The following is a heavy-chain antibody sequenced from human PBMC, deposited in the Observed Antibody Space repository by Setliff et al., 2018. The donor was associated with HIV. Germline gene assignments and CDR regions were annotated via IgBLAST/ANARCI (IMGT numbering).Heavy chain of an antibody. CDR2: IYYSGST. V-gene: IGHV4-39*01. Sequence: SETLSLTCTVSGGSISSSSYYWGWIRQPPGKGLEWIGNIYYSGSTNYNPSLKSRVTISVDTSQNQFSLKLSSVTAADTAVYYCARGRSFSYGTSGYYLDYWRQGAPVTFSS. J-gene: IGHJ4*02. D-gene: IGHD3-22*01. CDR1: GGSISSSSYY. CDR3: ARGRSFSYGTSGYYLDY.